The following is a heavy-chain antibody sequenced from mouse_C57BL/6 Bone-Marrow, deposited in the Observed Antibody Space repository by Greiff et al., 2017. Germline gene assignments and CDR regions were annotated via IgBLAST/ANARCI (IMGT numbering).Heavy chain of an antibody. V-gene: IGHV1-62-2*01. CDR3: ARHEDYYGSRGGAWFAY. D-gene: IGHD1-1*01. CDR1: GYTFTEYT. J-gene: IGHJ3*01. CDR2: FYPGSGSI. Sequence: VQLQQSGAELVKPGASVKLSCKASGYTFTEYTIHWVKQRSGQGLEWIGWFYPGSGSIKYNEKFKDKATLTADKSSSTVYMELSRLTSEDSAVYFCARHEDYYGSRGGAWFAYWGQGTLVTVSA.